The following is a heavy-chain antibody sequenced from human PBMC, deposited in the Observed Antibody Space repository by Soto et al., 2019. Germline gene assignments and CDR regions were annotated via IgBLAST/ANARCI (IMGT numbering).Heavy chain of an antibody. D-gene: IGHD1-20*01. CDR2: ISGSGGTT. J-gene: IGHJ5*02. CDR3: EKPYNCNQEDT. CDR1: GGTFSSYS. Sequence: WESXRLSCAASGGTFSSYSRSWFRQAPGKGLEWVSAISGSGGTTYYADSVNGRFTISRYNSKNTLFLQMKSLRAEDTAVYYCEKPYNCNQEDTWGQGTLVTVSS. V-gene: IGHV3-23*01.